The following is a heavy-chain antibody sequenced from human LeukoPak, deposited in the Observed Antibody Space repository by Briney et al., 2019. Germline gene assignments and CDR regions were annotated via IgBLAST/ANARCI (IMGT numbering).Heavy chain of an antibody. CDR3: ARGGEGIAVAGTIYVDY. CDR2: INPNSGGT. CDR1: GYTFTGYY. Sequence: GASVKVSCKASGYTFTGYYMHWVRQAPGQGLEWMGWINPNSGGTNYAQKFQGRVTMTRGTSISTAYMELSRLRSDDTAVYYCARGGEGIAVAGTIYVDYWGQGTLVTVSS. V-gene: IGHV1-2*02. D-gene: IGHD6-19*01. J-gene: IGHJ4*02.